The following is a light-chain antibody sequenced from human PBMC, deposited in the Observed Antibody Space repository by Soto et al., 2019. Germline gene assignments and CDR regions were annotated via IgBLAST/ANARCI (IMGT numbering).Light chain of an antibody. CDR2: ETY. CDR3: QNYKSAPLLT. CDR1: QCISNY. J-gene: IGKJ3*01. V-gene: IGKV1-27*01. Sequence: DIQMTQSPSSLSASVGDRVTITCRASQCISNYLAWYQQKPGKVPKLLISETYTLQSGVPSRFSGSGSGTDFTLTISSLQPEDVATYYCQNYKSAPLLTFGPGTKVDLK.